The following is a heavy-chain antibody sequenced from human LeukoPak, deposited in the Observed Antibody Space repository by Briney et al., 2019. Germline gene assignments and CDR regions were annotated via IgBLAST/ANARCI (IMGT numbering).Heavy chain of an antibody. CDR1: GGSISSYY. D-gene: IGHD3-10*01. Sequence: SETLSLTCTVSGGSISSYYWSWIRQPPGKGLEWIGYIYYSGSTNYNPSLKSRVTISVDTSKNQFSLKLTSMTAADTAVYYCATTLYGSGSYYAKYWGQGSLVTVSS. CDR3: ATTLYGSGSYYAKY. J-gene: IGHJ4*02. V-gene: IGHV4-59*01. CDR2: IYYSGST.